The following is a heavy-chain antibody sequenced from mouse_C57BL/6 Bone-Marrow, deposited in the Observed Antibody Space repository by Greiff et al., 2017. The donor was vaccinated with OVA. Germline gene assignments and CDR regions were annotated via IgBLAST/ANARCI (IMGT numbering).Heavy chain of an antibody. J-gene: IGHJ1*03. Sequence: QVQLQQSGAELARPGASVKLSCKASGYTFTSYGISWVKQRTGQGLEWIGEIYPRSGNTYYNEKFKGKATLTADKSSSTAYMELRSLTSEDSAVYFCARERDSNSGRFDVWGTGTTVTVSS. CDR3: ARERDSNSGRFDV. CDR2: IYPRSGNT. V-gene: IGHV1-81*01. CDR1: GYTFTSYG. D-gene: IGHD2-5*01.